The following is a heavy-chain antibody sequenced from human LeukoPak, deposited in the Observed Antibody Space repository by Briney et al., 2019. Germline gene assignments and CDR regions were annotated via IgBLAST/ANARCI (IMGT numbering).Heavy chain of an antibody. CDR2: INTGKGNT. CDR1: GYTFTDYA. CDR3: ARDHVVGLAPFDP. J-gene: IGHJ5*02. D-gene: IGHD2-15*01. V-gene: IGHV1-3*04. Sequence: ASVKVSCKASGYTFTDYAMHWVRQAPGERLEWMGWINTGKGNTKYSQKFQGRVTITMDTSASTAYMELSSLRSEDTAVHYCARDHVVGLAPFDPWGQGTLVTVSS.